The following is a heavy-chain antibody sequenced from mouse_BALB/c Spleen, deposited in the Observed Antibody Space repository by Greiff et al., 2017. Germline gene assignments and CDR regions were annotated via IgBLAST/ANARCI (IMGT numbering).Heavy chain of an antibody. Sequence: LKQPGSELVRPGASVKLSCKASGYTFTSYWMHWVKQRPGQGLEWIGNIYPGSGSTNYDEKFKSKATLTVDTSSSTAYMQLSSLTSEDSAVYYCSLGNYWGQGTTLTVSS. CDR3: SLGNY. J-gene: IGHJ2*01. V-gene: IGHV1S22*01. CDR1: GYTFTSYW. CDR2: IYPGSGST. D-gene: IGHD4-1*01.